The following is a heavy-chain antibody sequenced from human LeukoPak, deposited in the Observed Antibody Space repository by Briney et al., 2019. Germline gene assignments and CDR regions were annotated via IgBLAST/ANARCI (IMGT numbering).Heavy chain of an antibody. J-gene: IGHJ6*03. CDR3: ARVSRFYYYMDV. Sequence: SVKVSCKASGGTFSSYAISWVRQAPGQGLEWMARIIPIFGTANYAQKFQGRVTITTDESTSTAYMGLSSLRSEDTAVYYCARVSRFYYYMDVWGKGTTVTVSS. V-gene: IGHV1-69*05. CDR2: IIPIFGTA. CDR1: GGTFSSYA. D-gene: IGHD3-3*01.